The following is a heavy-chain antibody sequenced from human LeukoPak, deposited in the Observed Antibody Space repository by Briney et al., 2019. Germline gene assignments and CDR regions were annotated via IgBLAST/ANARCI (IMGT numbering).Heavy chain of an antibody. CDR1: GGSFSGYY. V-gene: IGHV4-34*01. D-gene: IGHD3-16*01. Sequence: SETLSLTCAVYGGSFSGYYWSWIRQPPGKGLEWIGEINHSGSTNYNPSLKSRVTISVDTSKNQFSLKLSSVTAADTAVYYCARTVYDYVWGNFDYWGQGTLVTVSS. CDR3: ARTVYDYVWGNFDY. CDR2: INHSGST. J-gene: IGHJ4*02.